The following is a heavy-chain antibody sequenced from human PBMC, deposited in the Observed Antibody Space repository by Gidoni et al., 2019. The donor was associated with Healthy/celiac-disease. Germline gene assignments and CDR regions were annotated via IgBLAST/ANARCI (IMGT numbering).Heavy chain of an antibody. V-gene: IGHV3-30*18. D-gene: IGHD6-13*01. J-gene: IGHJ6*02. CDR2: ISYDGSNK. CDR1: SSYG. Sequence: SSYGMHWVRQAPGKGLEWVAVISYDGSNKYYADSVKGRFTISRDNSKNTLYLQMNSLRAEDTAVYYCAKSLSSSWTGYYYYGMDVWGQGTTVTVSS. CDR3: AKSLSSSWTGYYYYGMDV.